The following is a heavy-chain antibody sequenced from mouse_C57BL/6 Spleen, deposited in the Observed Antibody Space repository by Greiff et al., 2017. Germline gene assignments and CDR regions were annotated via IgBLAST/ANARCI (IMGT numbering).Heavy chain of an antibody. J-gene: IGHJ1*03. CDR3: ARSHYYYGSSYELYWYFDV. CDR1: GFNIKDYY. V-gene: IGHV14-2*01. Sequence: EVQLQQSGAELVKPGASVKLSCTASGFNIKDYYMHWVKQRTEQGLEWIGRIDPEDGETKTAPKFQGKATIPAATSSHTAYLQLSSLTSEDTAVYYCARSHYYYGSSYELYWYFDVWGTGTTVTVSS. D-gene: IGHD1-1*01. CDR2: IDPEDGET.